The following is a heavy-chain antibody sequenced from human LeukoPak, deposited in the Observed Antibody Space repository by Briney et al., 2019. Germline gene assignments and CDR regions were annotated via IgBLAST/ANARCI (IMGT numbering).Heavy chain of an antibody. D-gene: IGHD2-2*01. CDR1: GYSISSGYY. Sequence: SETLSLTCTVSGYSISSGYYWGWIRQPPGKGLEWIGSIYHSGGTYYNPSLKSRVTISVDTSKNQFSLKLSSVTAADTAVYYCARGQLLDYFDYWGQGTLVTVSS. V-gene: IGHV4-38-2*02. CDR2: IYHSGGT. CDR3: ARGQLLDYFDY. J-gene: IGHJ4*02.